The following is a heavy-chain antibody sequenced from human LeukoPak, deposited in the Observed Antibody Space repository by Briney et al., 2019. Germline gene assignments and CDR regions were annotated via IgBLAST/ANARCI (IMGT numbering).Heavy chain of an antibody. Sequence: GASVEVSCKASGYTFTGYYMHWVRQAPGQGLEWMGWINPNSGGTNYAQKFQGRVTMTRDTSISTAYMELSRLRSDDTAVYYCASLAGSYYYGSGSRWYDAFDIWGQGTMVTVSS. CDR2: INPNSGGT. V-gene: IGHV1-2*02. J-gene: IGHJ3*02. CDR1: GYTFTGYY. D-gene: IGHD3-10*01. CDR3: ASLAGSYYYGSGSRWYDAFDI.